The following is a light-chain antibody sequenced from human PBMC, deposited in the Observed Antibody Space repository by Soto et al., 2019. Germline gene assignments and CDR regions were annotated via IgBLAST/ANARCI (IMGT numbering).Light chain of an antibody. J-gene: IGKJ4*01. CDR1: QSISSK. CDR3: QEYNNWLPIT. Sequence: EIVMTQSPATLSVSPGERATLSCRASQSISSKLAWYQQKPGQAPMLLIYGASTRATGIPARFSGTGSGTEFTLTITSLQSEDFAVYYCQEYNNWLPITFGGGTKVEIK. CDR2: GAS. V-gene: IGKV3-15*01.